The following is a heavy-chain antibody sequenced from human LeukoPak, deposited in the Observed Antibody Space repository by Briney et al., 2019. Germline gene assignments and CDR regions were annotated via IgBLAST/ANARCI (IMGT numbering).Heavy chain of an antibody. CDR3: AKGQTTVMAFDI. J-gene: IGHJ3*02. Sequence: GGSLRLSCAASGFNFSGYAMSWVRQAPGKGLEWVSAISGSGGSTYYADSVKGWFTISRDNSKNTLYLQVNSLRAEDTAVYYCAKGQTTVMAFDIWGQGTMVTVSS. D-gene: IGHD4-17*01. CDR2: ISGSGGST. CDR1: GFNFSGYA. V-gene: IGHV3-23*01.